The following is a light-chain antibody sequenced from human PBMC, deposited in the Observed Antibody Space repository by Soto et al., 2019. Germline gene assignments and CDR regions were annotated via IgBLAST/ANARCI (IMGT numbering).Light chain of an antibody. CDR1: SSNIGSNS. CDR3: AAWDDSLNGPV. CDR2: SNN. V-gene: IGLV1-44*01. J-gene: IGLJ3*02. Sequence: QSVLTQPPSASGTPGQRVTISCSGSSSNIGSNSVNWYQQLPGPAPKLLIYSNNQRPSGVPDRFSGSKSGTSASLANSGLQSEDEADYYCAAWDDSLNGPVFGGGTKLTVL.